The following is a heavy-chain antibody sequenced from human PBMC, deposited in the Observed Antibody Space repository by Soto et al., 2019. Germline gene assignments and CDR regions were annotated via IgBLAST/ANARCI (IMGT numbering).Heavy chain of an antibody. Sequence: QVQLVESGGGVVQPGRSLRLSCAASGFTSSSYGMHLGRQAPGKGLEGVAGISYDGSNKYYADSVKGQFSISRYNSNKTQYLQMNSLRASDTAVYYGAKDRRLWLVRYHYGMDVWGRGTTVTVSS. J-gene: IGHJ6*02. CDR3: AKDRRLWLVRYHYGMDV. CDR1: GFTSSSYG. CDR2: ISYDGSNK. V-gene: IGHV3-30*18. D-gene: IGHD6-19*01.